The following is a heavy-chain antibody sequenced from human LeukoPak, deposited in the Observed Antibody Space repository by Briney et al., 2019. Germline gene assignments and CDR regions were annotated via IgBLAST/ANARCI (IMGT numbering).Heavy chain of an antibody. CDR1: VFTFSSYA. CDR2: ISGSGGSK. D-gene: IGHD2-2*01. Sequence: PGGSLSLSCAASVFTFSSYAMSWVRQPPGKGLEWVSAISGSGGSKYYADSVKGGFTISRENSKNTLYLQMNSLRVGDTAVYYCGKSGRIVVVPAAMVFVFWGQGTLVTVSS. CDR3: GKSGRIVVVPAAMVFVF. J-gene: IGHJ4*02. V-gene: IGHV3-23*01.